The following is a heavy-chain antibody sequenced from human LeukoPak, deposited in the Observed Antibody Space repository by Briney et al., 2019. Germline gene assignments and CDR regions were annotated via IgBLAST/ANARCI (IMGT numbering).Heavy chain of an antibody. V-gene: IGHV5-51*01. CDR1: GYSFTTYW. CDR3: ARRQGCSSSSCPPDS. D-gene: IGHD2-15*01. J-gene: IGHJ4*02. CDR2: IYPGDSDT. Sequence: GESLKISCKGSGYSFTTYWIGWVRQMPGKGLEWMGIIYPGDSDTRYSPSFQGQVTMSADKSINTAYLQWSSLKASDTAMYYCARRQGCSSSSCPPDSWGQGTLVTVSS.